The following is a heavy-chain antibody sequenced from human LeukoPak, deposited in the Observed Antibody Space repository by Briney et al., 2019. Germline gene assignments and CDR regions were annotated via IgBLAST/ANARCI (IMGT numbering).Heavy chain of an antibody. Sequence: SQTLSLTCAVSGGSISSGGYSWSWIRQPPGKGLEWIGYIYHSGSTYYNPSLKSRVTISVDRSKNQFSLKLSSVTAADTAVYYCARRYCSGGSCFFDYWGQGTLVTVSS. CDR2: IYHSGST. CDR1: GGSISSGGYS. CDR3: ARRYCSGGSCFFDY. J-gene: IGHJ4*02. V-gene: IGHV4-30-2*01. D-gene: IGHD2-15*01.